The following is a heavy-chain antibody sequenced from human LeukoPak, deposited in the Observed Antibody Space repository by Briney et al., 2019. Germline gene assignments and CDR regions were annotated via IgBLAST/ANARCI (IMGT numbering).Heavy chain of an antibody. V-gene: IGHV3-21*01. CDR3: ARVDAPGRGYCSSTSCYWANWFDP. CDR1: GFTFSSYS. Sequence: GGSLRLSCAAPGFTFSSYSMNWVRQAPGKGLEWVSSISSSSSYIYYADSVKGRFTISRDNAKNSLYLQMNSLRAEDTAVYYCARVDAPGRGYCSSTSCYWANWFDPWGQGTLVTVSS. CDR2: ISSSSSYI. J-gene: IGHJ5*02. D-gene: IGHD2-2*01.